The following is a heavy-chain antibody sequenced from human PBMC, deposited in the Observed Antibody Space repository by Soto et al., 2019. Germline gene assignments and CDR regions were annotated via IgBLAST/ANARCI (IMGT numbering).Heavy chain of an antibody. V-gene: IGHV1-18*04. CDR3: SRERGVFHYYYGSGSYRWFDP. Sequence: AAVNVSCMASGYTFTSYGISWVRQAPGQGLEWMGWISAYNGNTNYAQKLQGRVTISVDTSKNQFSLKLSSVTAADTAVYYCSRERGVFHYYYGSGSYRWFDPWGQGTLVTVSS. CDR2: ISAYNGNT. CDR1: GYTFTSYG. D-gene: IGHD3-10*01. J-gene: IGHJ5*02.